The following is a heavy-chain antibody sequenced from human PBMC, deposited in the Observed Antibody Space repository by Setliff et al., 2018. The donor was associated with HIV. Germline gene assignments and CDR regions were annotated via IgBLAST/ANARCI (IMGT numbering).Heavy chain of an antibody. CDR3: ARSHNSGWRHFDF. Sequence: SETLSLTCAVNGESFSDYYWAWIRQPPGKGLEWIGEVHQSGNTRYNPPLKSRVTISVDSSKNQFSLRVNSVSAADTAVYYCARSHNSGWRHFDFWGQGTLVTV. V-gene: IGHV4-34*01. CDR2: VHQSGNT. J-gene: IGHJ4*02. D-gene: IGHD6-19*01. CDR1: GESFSDYY.